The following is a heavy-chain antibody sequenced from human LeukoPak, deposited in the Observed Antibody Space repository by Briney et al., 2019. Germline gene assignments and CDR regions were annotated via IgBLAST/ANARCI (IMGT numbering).Heavy chain of an antibody. V-gene: IGHV3-7*01. CDR1: GFTFSSYW. Sequence: GGSLRLSCAASGFTFSSYWMSWVRQAPGKGLEWVANIKQDGSEKYYVDSVKGRFTISRDNAKNSLYLQMNSMRAEDTAVYYCASVREYYDCWSGSHYGMDVWGQGTTVTVSS. CDR2: IKQDGSEK. J-gene: IGHJ6*02. CDR3: ASVREYYDCWSGSHYGMDV. D-gene: IGHD3-3*01.